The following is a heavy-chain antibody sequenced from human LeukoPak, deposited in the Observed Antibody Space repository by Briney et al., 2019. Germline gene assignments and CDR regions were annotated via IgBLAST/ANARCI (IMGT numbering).Heavy chain of an antibody. J-gene: IGHJ4*02. Sequence: GGSLRLSCAASGFTFSSYGMHWVRQAPGKGLEWVAVIWYDGSNKYYADSVKGRFTISRDNSKNTLYLQMNSLRAEDTAVYYCATTLVIVNGYDYWGQGTLVTVSS. CDR1: GFTFSSYG. D-gene: IGHD5-18*01. V-gene: IGHV3-33*01. CDR3: ATTLVIVNGYDY. CDR2: IWYDGSNK.